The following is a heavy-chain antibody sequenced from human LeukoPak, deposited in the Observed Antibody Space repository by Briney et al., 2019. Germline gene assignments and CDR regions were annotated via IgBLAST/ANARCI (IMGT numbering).Heavy chain of an antibody. V-gene: IGHV1-46*03. D-gene: IGHD3-10*01. CDR1: GYTFTSYY. Sequence: ASVKVSCKASGYTFTSYYMHWVRQAPGQGLEWMGIINPSGGSTSYAQKFQGRVTMTRDTSTSTVYMELSSLRSEDTAVYYCARGGDTDYYGSGSYPDYWGQGTLVTVSS. J-gene: IGHJ4*02. CDR3: ARGGDTDYYGSGSYPDY. CDR2: INPSGGST.